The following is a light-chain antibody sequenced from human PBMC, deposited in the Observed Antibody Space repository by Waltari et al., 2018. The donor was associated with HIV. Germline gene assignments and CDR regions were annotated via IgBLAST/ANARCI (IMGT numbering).Light chain of an antibody. CDR3: QSADSSETLGV. CDR2: KDK. CDR1: ELPDHY. V-gene: IGLV3-25*03. J-gene: IGLJ3*02. Sequence: YELTQPPSVSVSPGQTAKIICSGDELPDHYAHWYQQRPGQAPVLVLYKDKERPSGIPERFSGSSSGTTATLTIIGVLEEDEADYYCQSADSSETLGVFGGGTKLTVL.